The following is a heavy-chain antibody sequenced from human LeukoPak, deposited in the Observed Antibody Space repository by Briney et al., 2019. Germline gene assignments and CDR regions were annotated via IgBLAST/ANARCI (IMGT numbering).Heavy chain of an antibody. CDR2: IYYSGST. V-gene: IGHV4-39*07. Sequence: SETLSLTCTVSGGSISSSSYYWGWIRQPPGKGLEWIGSIYYSGSTYYNPSLKSRVTISVDTSKNQFSLKLSSVTAADTAVYYCARDGGVAAAGMDAFDIWGQGTMVTVSS. CDR3: ARDGGVAAAGMDAFDI. J-gene: IGHJ3*02. D-gene: IGHD6-13*01. CDR1: GGSISSSSYY.